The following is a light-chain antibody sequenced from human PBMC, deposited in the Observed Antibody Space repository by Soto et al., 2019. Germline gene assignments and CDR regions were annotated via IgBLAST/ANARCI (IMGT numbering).Light chain of an antibody. Sequence: DIEMTQSPSSLSASIGDTVSFTCRASQTISNSLNWYQQKPGRAPKLLISSTSNLQPGVPSTFSGSGSGKDFTLTISSLQPDDVATYYCQQSASFPLTFGGGTKVEIK. CDR3: QQSASFPLT. CDR1: QTISNS. J-gene: IGKJ4*01. CDR2: STS. V-gene: IGKV1-39*01.